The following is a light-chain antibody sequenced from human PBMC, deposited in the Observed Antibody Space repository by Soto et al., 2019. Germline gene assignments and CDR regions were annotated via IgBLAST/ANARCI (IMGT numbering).Light chain of an antibody. CDR1: QSVSSY. CDR3: QHYNYWPPKT. J-gene: IGKJ1*01. CDR2: GAS. Sequence: EIVLTQSPATLSLSPGERATLSCRASQSVSSYLAWYQQKPGQAPRLLIYGASSRATGIPDRFSGSGSGTDFTLTISSLQSEDFAVYYCQHYNYWPPKTFGQGTKVDI. V-gene: IGKV3D-15*01.